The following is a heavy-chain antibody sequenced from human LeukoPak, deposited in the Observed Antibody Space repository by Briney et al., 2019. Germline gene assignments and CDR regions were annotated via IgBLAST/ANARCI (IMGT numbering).Heavy chain of an antibody. CDR3: ARERQDTILHSGAFDI. D-gene: IGHD2-21*01. J-gene: IGHJ3*02. CDR1: GFTFSTYF. Sequence: GRSPRLSCAASGFTFSTYFMHWVRQAPGKGLEWVADISSDGSHTFYAESVKGRFTISRDNSKNTLYLQMISLRAEDTAVYFCARERQDTILHSGAFDIWGQGTMVTVSS. CDR2: ISSDGSHT. V-gene: IGHV3-30-3*01.